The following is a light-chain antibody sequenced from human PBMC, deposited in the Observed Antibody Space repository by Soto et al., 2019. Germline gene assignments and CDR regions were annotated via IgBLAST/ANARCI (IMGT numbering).Light chain of an antibody. J-gene: IGKJ1*01. CDR3: QQYNSWPPT. CDR1: QSISSN. V-gene: IGKV3-15*01. Sequence: EIVMTQSPATLSVSPGERATLSCRASQSISSNLAWYRQKPGQAPRLLIYGASTRATGIPARFTGSGSGTEFTLTISSLQSEDFAIYWCQQYNSWPPTFGQGTKVDNK. CDR2: GAS.